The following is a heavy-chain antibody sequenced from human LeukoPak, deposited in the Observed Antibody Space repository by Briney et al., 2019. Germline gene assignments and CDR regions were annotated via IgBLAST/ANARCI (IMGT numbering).Heavy chain of an antibody. J-gene: IGHJ4*02. D-gene: IGHD4-17*01. CDR2: IWYDGSNK. CDR3: ARAGYGDPHFDF. Sequence: PGGSVRLSCTASGFIFSSYGMHWVRQAPGKGLEWVAAIWYDGSNKYYGDSVKGRFTISRDNSKNTLYLQMNSLRAEDTAAYYCARAGYGDPHFDFWGQGTLVSVSS. CDR1: GFIFSSYG. V-gene: IGHV3-33*08.